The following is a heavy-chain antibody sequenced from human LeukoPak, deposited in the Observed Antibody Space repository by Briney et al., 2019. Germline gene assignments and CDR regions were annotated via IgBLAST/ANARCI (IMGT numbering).Heavy chain of an antibody. J-gene: IGHJ4*02. Sequence: PGGSLRLSFATSGFTFSNYWMGWVRQAGGKGRGWVANIMEDGREEYDVDSVKSRFTISRDNAKNSLDLQVNSLRAENTAVYYCARDQPGPYFDHWGQGTLVTVSS. D-gene: IGHD2-21*01. V-gene: IGHV3-7*01. CDR1: GFTFSNYW. CDR3: ARDQPGPYFDH. CDR2: IMEDGREE.